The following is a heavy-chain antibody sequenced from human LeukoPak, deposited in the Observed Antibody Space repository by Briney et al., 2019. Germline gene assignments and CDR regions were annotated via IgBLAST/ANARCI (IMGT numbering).Heavy chain of an antibody. CDR3: ARAIAVAGPYYFDY. V-gene: IGHV3-11*06. D-gene: IGHD6-19*01. J-gene: IGHJ4*02. CDR2: ISSSSIYT. CDR1: GFTFSDYY. Sequence: GGSLRLSCAASGFTFSDYYMSWIRQAPGKGPELASYISSSSIYTNYADSVKGRFTISRDNAKNSLSLQMNSLRAEDTAVYYCARAIAVAGPYYFDYWGQGTLVTVSS.